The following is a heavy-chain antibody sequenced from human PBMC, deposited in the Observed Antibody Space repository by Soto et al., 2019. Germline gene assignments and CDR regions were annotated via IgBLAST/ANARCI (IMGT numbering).Heavy chain of an antibody. CDR3: ARDRNWVDP. CDR1: GYTFTSYD. V-gene: IGHV1-18*01. Sequence: QVQLVQSGAEVKKPGASVKVSCKASGYTFTSYDISWVRQAPGQGLERMGGMSTSNGNTNDAQKLQGRATMTTDTTTSTSNMGLRSLTTDVTAVYFCARDRNWVDPWGQGTLVTVS. CDR2: MSTSNGNT. J-gene: IGHJ5*02.